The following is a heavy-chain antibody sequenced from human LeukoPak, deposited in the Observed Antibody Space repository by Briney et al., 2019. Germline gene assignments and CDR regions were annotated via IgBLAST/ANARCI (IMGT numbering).Heavy chain of an antibody. CDR1: GGSFSGYY. V-gene: IGHV4-34*01. CDR3: ARDIAPGRYQLPLDY. J-gene: IGHJ4*02. Sequence: PSETLSLTCAVYGGSFSGYYWSWIRQPPGKGLEWIGEINHSGSTNYNPSLKSRVTISVDTSKNQFSLKLSSVTADDTAVYYCARDIAPGRYQLPLDYWGQGTLVTVSS. D-gene: IGHD2-2*01. CDR2: INHSGST.